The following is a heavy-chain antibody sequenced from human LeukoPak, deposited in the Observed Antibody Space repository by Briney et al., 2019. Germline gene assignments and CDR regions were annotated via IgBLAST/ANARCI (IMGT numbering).Heavy chain of an antibody. Sequence: GGSLRLSCAASGFSFSHYAIHWVRQAPGKGLEWVSLISYNGGNKYYADSVKGRFTIDRDNSKNTVYLQMNSLRADDTALYSCARGQDGVVASVSTDYWGQGTLVTVPS. CDR1: GFSFSHYA. CDR2: ISYNGGNK. D-gene: IGHD2-15*01. CDR3: ARGQDGVVASVSTDY. J-gene: IGHJ4*02. V-gene: IGHV3-30*04.